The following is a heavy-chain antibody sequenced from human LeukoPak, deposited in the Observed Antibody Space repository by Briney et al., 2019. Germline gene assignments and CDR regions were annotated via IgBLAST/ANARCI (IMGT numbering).Heavy chain of an antibody. V-gene: IGHV1-8*01. CDR1: GYTFTSYD. Sequence: ASVKVSCKASGYTFTSYDINWVRQATGQGLEWKGWMNPNSGNTGYAQKFQGRVTMTRNTSISTAYMELSSLRSEDTAVYYCARLRAAAGRRNWFDPWGQGTWSPSPQ. J-gene: IGHJ5*02. CDR2: MNPNSGNT. CDR3: ARLRAAAGRRNWFDP. D-gene: IGHD6-13*01.